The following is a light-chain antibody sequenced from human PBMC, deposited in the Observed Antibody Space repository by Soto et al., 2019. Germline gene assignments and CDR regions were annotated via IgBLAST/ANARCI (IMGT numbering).Light chain of an antibody. CDR1: SSDVGGHTY. CDR2: EVS. J-gene: IGLJ2*01. V-gene: IGLV2-14*01. Sequence: QSVLTQPASVSGSPGQSITISCTGTSSDVGGHTYVSWYQQHPGKAPKLIIYEVSNRPSGLSNRFSGSKSGNTASLTISGLQAEDEADYYCSSYTSTSTVVFGGGTKLTVL. CDR3: SSYTSTSTVV.